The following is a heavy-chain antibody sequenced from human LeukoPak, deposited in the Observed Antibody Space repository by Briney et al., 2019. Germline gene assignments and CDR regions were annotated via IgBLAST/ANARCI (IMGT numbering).Heavy chain of an antibody. CDR2: ISYDGNNK. V-gene: IGHV3-30*03. Sequence: PGGSLRLSCAASGFTFSYYGMHWVRQAPGKGLEWVAVISYDGNNKYYGDSVKGRFTISRDNSKNTLNLQMNSLRPDDTAVYYCARDRVLHYFDYWGQGALVTVSS. D-gene: IGHD3-16*01. CDR3: ARDRVLHYFDY. J-gene: IGHJ4*02. CDR1: GFTFSYYG.